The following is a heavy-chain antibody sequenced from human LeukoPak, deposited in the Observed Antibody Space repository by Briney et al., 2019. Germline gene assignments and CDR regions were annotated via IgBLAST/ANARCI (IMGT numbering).Heavy chain of an antibody. V-gene: IGHV4-34*01. CDR3: ARFIARGYDSRRYYYSMDV. J-gene: IGHJ6*02. CDR1: RGSFSGYY. D-gene: IGHD3-10*01. Sequence: SETLSLTCTVYRGSFSGYYWSWIRQPPGKGLEWIGEINHSGTTTYNPSLESRVTISVDTSKNQFSLRLSSVTAADTAVYYCARFIARGYDSRRYYYSMDVWGQGTTVTVSS. CDR2: INHSGTT.